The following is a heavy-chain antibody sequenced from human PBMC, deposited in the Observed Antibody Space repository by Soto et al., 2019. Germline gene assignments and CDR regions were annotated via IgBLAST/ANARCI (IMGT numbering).Heavy chain of an antibody. J-gene: IGHJ4*02. CDR2: ISDSGSS. D-gene: IGHD3-9*01. Sequence: QVQLQESGPGLVKPSQTLTLTCTVSGGSISSGSFYWSWIRQHPGKGLEWIGHISDSGSSYYNPSLESRVTISDDTSKNQFSLKLSAVTAADTAVYFCARTTFYDIFTAYYSLFDYWCQGTRVTVSS. CDR3: ARTTFYDIFTAYYSLFDY. CDR1: GGSISSGSFY. V-gene: IGHV4-31*03.